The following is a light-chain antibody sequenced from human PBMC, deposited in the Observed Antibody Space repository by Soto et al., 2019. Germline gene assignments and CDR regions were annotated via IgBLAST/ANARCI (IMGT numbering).Light chain of an antibody. CDR3: GSYTGNLYV. V-gene: IGLV2-14*01. J-gene: IGLJ1*01. Sequence: QSVLTQPGSVSGSPGQPITLSCTGTSSDVGGYNEVCWYQQYVGKATIHIIYEVTNRPSGVSNRSAGAKSGNTASLTISGLQAEDQPHDFCGSYTGNLYVFGDGTKVTV. CDR1: SSDVGGYNE. CDR2: EVT.